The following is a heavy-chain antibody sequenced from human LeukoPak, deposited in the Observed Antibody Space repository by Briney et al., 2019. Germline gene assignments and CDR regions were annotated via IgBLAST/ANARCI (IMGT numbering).Heavy chain of an antibody. CDR2: IYHSGST. CDR3: ARAWTTVTKFDY. Sequence: SETLSLTCAVSGYSISSGYSWGWIRQPPGKGLEWIGSIYHSGSTYYNPSLKSRVTISADTPKNQFSLKLTSVTAADTAVYYCARAWTTVTKFDYWGQGTLVTVSS. V-gene: IGHV4-38-2*01. D-gene: IGHD4-17*01. CDR1: GYSISSGYS. J-gene: IGHJ4*02.